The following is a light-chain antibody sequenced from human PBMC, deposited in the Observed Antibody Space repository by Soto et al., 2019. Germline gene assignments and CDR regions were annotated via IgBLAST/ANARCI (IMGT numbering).Light chain of an antibody. CDR3: QQYSHLIT. Sequence: DIVMTQSPDSLASSLGEGATINCRSSRSVLYSSNNKNYLAWYQQKPGQPPKXRIYWASTRESGVPDRLSGSGSGTDFTLTISSMQAEDVAVYYCQQYSHLITFGQGTRLEIK. J-gene: IGKJ5*01. CDR2: WAS. V-gene: IGKV4-1*01. CDR1: RSVLYSSNNKNY.